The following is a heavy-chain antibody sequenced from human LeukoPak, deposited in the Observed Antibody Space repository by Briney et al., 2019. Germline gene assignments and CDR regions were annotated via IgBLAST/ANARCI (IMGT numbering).Heavy chain of an antibody. V-gene: IGHV3-74*01. CDR2: INDDGRSI. CDR3: VRGNDYGDYLDY. J-gene: IGHJ4*02. D-gene: IGHD4-17*01. CDR1: EFTFSGYW. Sequence: SGGSLRLSCAASEFTFSGYWMHWVRLAPGKGLVWVSRINDDGRSITYADSVKGRFTISRDNTRNRLYLQMNSLRAEDTAVYYCVRGNDYGDYLDYWGQGTLVTVSS.